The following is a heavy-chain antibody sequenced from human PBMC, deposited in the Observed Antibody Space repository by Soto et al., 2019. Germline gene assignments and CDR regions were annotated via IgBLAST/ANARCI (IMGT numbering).Heavy chain of an antibody. CDR1: GFMFSCCA. CDR3: AKNRGXXSXTNWSFAV. CDR2: IHGDGDYS. J-gene: IGHJ2*01. Sequence: EVQLLDSGGGLVQPGGSLRLSCAASGFMFSCCAMSWVRQAPGKGLEWVSTIHGDGDYSHYTDSVEGRFTISRDNXXXXXXXXXNXXXXXXXXXXXXAKNRGXXSXTNWSFAVWGRGTLVTVSS. V-gene: IGHV3-23*01. D-gene: IGHD2-2*02.